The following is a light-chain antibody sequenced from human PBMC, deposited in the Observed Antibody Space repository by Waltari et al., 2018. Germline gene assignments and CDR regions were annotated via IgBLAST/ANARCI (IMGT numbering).Light chain of an antibody. V-gene: IGKV1-39*01. CDR2: GAS. Sequence: IQLTQSPSSLSASLGDIVTITCRASQNIDTFLNWYQQRPGKAPKVLIYGASSLQTGVPSRFSGSGSGTQFTLTIRSLQPDDFATYYCQQSHTMLYTFGQGTKLEIK. CDR1: QNIDTF. CDR3: QQSHTMLYT. J-gene: IGKJ2*01.